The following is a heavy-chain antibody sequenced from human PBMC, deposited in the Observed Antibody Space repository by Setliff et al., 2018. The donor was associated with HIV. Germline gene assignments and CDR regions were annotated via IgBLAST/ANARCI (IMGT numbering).Heavy chain of an antibody. V-gene: IGHV4-30-2*05. Sequence: SETLSLTCTVSGDSVSSASYYWSWIRQPPGKGLEWIGTIFHRGTMFHSESVYTYHNPSLKSRVTISIDTSNNQISLRLSSVTAADTDMYYCVRDDYGYNGKGFDYWGPGTLVTVSS. D-gene: IGHD4-17*01. CDR1: GDSVSSASYY. CDR3: VRDDYGYNGKGFDY. J-gene: IGHJ4*02. CDR2: IFHRGTMFHSESVYT.